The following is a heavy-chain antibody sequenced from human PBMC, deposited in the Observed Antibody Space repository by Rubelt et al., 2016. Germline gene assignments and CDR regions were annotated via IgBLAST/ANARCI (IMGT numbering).Heavy chain of an antibody. CDR2: ISGSGGST. V-gene: IGHV3-23*01. J-gene: IGHJ5*02. Sequence: EVQLLESGGGLVQPGGSLRLSRAASGFTFSSYAMSWVRQAPGKGLEWVSAISGSGGSTYYADSVKGRFTISRDNSKNTLYLQMNSLRAEYTAVYYCAKEPGWSPFPPFYVGPWGQGTLVNVSS. CDR3: AKEPGWSPFPPFYVGP. D-gene: IGHD2/OR15-2a*01. CDR1: GFTFSSYA.